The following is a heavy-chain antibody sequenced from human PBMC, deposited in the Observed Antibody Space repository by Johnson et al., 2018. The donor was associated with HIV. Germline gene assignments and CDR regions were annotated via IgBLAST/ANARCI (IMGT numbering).Heavy chain of an antibody. Sequence: QVQLVESGGGVVQPGRSLRLSCAASGFTFSSYAMYWVRQAPGKGLEWVAGILYDGSNKYHADSVKGRFTISRDNSKNTLYLQMNSLRAEDTAVYYCARQCRSVGAPDAFDIWGQGTMVTVSS. D-gene: IGHD1-26*01. CDR1: GFTFSSYA. J-gene: IGHJ3*02. CDR3: ARQCRSVGAPDAFDI. CDR2: ILYDGSNK. V-gene: IGHV3-30-3*01.